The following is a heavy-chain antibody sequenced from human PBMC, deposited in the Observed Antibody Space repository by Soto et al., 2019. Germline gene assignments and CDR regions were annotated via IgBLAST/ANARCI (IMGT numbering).Heavy chain of an antibody. CDR2: MYHTGST. J-gene: IGHJ3*02. CDR3: ARGPYDSSGFYSGFDI. V-gene: IGHV4-30-2*01. D-gene: IGHD3-22*01. Sequence: PSETLSLTCTVSGGPISSGAYSWSWIRQPPGKGLEWIAYMYHTGSTHYSPSLKSRVTVSVDRSKNQLSLRLSSVTAADTAVFYCARGPYDSSGFYSGFDIWGQGTVVTVSS. CDR1: GGPISSGAYS.